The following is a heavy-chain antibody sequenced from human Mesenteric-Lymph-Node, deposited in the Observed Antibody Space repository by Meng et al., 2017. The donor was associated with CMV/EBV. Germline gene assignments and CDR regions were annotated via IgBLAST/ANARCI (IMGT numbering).Heavy chain of an antibody. CDR2: IYHSGST. CDR3: ASLIISGWYLDY. CDR1: GGSISNSNW. Sequence: TCAVSGGSISNSNWWSWVRQPPGKGLEWIGEIYHSGSTNYNPSLKSRLTISVDKSKNHFSLRLSYVTAADTAVYYCASLIISGWYLDYWGQGTLVTVSS. D-gene: IGHD6-19*01. V-gene: IGHV4-4*02. J-gene: IGHJ4*02.